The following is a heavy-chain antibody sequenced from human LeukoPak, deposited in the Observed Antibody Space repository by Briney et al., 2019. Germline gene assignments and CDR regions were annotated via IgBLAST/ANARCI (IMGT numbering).Heavy chain of an antibody. D-gene: IGHD6-6*01. Sequence: SQTLCLTCAVSGGSISSGGYYWSWIRQHPGKGLEWFGYIYYSGSTYYNPSLKSRVTISVDTSKNQFSLKLSSVTAADTAVYYCARAGKGSIAVPFDPWGQGTLVTVSS. CDR1: GGSISSGGYY. V-gene: IGHV4-31*11. CDR3: ARAGKGSIAVPFDP. CDR2: IYYSGST. J-gene: IGHJ5*02.